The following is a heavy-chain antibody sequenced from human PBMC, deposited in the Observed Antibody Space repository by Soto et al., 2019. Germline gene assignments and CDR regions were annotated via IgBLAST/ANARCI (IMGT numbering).Heavy chain of an antibody. CDR2: MNPNRGNT. Sequence: QVQLVQSGAEVKKPGASVKVSCKASGYTFTSYDINWVRQATGQGLEWVGWMNPNRGNTGYAHKFQGRVTMTRNASMSTAYLELSSLRSEDTAVYYCARTLYGDNVDYWGQGTLVTVSS. V-gene: IGHV1-8*01. CDR3: ARTLYGDNVDY. J-gene: IGHJ4*02. D-gene: IGHD4-17*01. CDR1: GYTFTSYD.